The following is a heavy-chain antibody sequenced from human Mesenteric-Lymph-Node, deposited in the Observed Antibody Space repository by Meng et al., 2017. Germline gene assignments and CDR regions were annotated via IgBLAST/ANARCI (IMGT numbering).Heavy chain of an antibody. V-gene: IGHV1-18*01. CDR1: GYSFTSHG. CDR3: ARAYDSDY. Sequence: QVQLVQSGAELKKPGASVKVSCKASGYSFTSHGIIWVRQAPGQGLEWMGWISTYNGNTNYAQKFQGRVTMTTDTSTTTAYMELRSLRSDDTAVYYCARAYDSDYWGQGTLVTVSS. D-gene: IGHD4-17*01. J-gene: IGHJ4*02. CDR2: ISTYNGNT.